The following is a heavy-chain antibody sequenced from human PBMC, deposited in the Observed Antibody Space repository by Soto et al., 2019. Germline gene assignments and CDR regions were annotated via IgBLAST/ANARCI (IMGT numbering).Heavy chain of an antibody. J-gene: IGHJ4*02. D-gene: IGHD2-8*02. Sequence: GVSLRLSCVASGFTFSDYWMSWVRQTPGKGLEWVANIKPDGSDKYYVDSVKGRFTISRDNAKNSLYLQMDSLRVDDTALYYCTRCGISTTWCHWGQGTLVTVSS. CDR1: GFTFSDYW. V-gene: IGHV3-7*05. CDR2: IKPDGSDK. CDR3: TRCGISTTWCH.